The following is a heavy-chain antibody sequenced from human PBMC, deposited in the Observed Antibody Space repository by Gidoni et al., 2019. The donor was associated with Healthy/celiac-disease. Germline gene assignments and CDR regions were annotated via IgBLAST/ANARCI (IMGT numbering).Heavy chain of an antibody. Sequence: QVQLVQSGAEVTKPGASVKVSCKASGYTFTSSDINWVRQATGQGLEWMGWMKPNRGKTCYEQKFQGRVTRTRNTSISTAYMERSSLRSENKAVYDCARGRRGRGSLIAVAGILPQNWFDHWGQGTLVTVSS. CDR2: MKPNRGKT. J-gene: IGHJ5*02. CDR3: ARGRRGRGSLIAVAGILPQNWFDH. CDR1: GYTFTSSD. D-gene: IGHD6-19*01. V-gene: IGHV1-8*01.